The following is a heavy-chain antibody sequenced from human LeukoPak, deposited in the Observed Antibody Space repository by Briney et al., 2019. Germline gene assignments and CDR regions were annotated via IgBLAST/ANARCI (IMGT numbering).Heavy chain of an antibody. V-gene: IGHV3-23*01. J-gene: IGHJ3*01. D-gene: IGHD3-10*01. CDR3: AKDSFTVVRGVGSDDGFAV. Sequence: GGSLRLSCAASGFTFATYGMSWVRQAPGKGLEWVSVVGDSDETTHYADSVKGRFLISRDNSKNTVHLQMNSLRAEDTAVYYCAKDSFTVVRGVGSDDGFAVWGQGTMVTVSS. CDR1: GFTFATYG. CDR2: VGDSDETT.